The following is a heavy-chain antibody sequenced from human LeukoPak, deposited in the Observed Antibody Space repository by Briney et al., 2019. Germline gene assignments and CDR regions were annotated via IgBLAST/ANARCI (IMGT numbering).Heavy chain of an antibody. D-gene: IGHD2-8*01. J-gene: IGHJ5*02. CDR2: INHSGST. CDR3: ARGGVSDWFDP. V-gene: IGHV4-34*01. Sequence: SETLSLTCAGYGGSFSGYYWSWIRQPPGKGLEWIGEINHSGSTNYNPSLKSRVTISVDTSKNQFSLKLSSVTAADTAVYYCARGGVSDWFDPWGQGTMVTVSS. CDR1: GGSFSGYY.